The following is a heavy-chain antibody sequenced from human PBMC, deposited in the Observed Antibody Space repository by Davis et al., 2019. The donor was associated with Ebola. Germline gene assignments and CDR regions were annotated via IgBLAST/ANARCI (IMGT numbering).Heavy chain of an antibody. D-gene: IGHD2-2*02. CDR3: AKDHSGQLLYLPFFDY. CDR1: GFTFSSYW. CDR2: IKQDGSEK. Sequence: GGSLRLSCAASGFTFSSYWMSWVRQAPGKGLEWVANIKQDGSEKYYVDSVKGRFTISRDNAKNSLYLQMNSLRAEDMAVYYCAKDHSGQLLYLPFFDYWGQGTLVTVSS. V-gene: IGHV3-7*03. J-gene: IGHJ4*02.